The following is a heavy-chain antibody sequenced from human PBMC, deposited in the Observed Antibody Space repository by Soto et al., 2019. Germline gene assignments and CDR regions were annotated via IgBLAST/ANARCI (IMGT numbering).Heavy chain of an antibody. D-gene: IGHD5-12*01. Sequence: ASVKVSCKASGYTFTSCGISWVRQAPGQGLEWMGWISAYNGNTNYAQKLQGRVTMTTDTSTSTAYMELRSLRSDDTAVYYCARDAPRPSYSGYAVFDYWGQGTLVTVSS. V-gene: IGHV1-18*01. CDR2: ISAYNGNT. CDR3: ARDAPRPSYSGYAVFDY. J-gene: IGHJ4*02. CDR1: GYTFTSCG.